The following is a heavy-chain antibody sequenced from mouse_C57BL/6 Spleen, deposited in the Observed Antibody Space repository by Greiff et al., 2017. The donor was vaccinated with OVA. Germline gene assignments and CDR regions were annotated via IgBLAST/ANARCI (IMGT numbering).Heavy chain of an antibody. CDR2: INPSSGYT. CDR3: ARDDYGEGFAY. CDR1: GYTFTSYT. J-gene: IGHJ3*01. Sequence: VKLQESGAELARPGASVKMSCKASGYTFTSYTMHWVKQRPGQGLEWIGYINPSSGYTKYNQKFKDKATLTADKSSSTAYMQLSSLTSEDSAVYYCARDDYGEGFAYWGQGTLVTVSA. V-gene: IGHV1-4*01. D-gene: IGHD2-4*01.